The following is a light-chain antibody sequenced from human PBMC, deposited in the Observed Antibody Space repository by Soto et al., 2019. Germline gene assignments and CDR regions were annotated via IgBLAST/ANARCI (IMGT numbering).Light chain of an antibody. CDR1: SSEVYNR. V-gene: IGLV2-18*01. J-gene: IGLJ3*02. CDR2: EVS. CDR3: SLYTSSSTSWV. Sequence: QSALTQPPSVSGSPGQSVTISCTGTSSEVYNRVSWYQQPPGTAPKLMIYEVSNRPSGVPDRFSGAKSGNTASLTISGLQAEDEADYYCSLYTSSSTSWVFGGGTKLTVL.